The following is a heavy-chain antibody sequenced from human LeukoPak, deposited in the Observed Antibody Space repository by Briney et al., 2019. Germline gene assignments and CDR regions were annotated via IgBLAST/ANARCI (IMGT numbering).Heavy chain of an antibody. CDR3: ARFSGSSIGPMMLFDI. Sequence: PSETLSLTCAVSGGSISSSNWWSWVRQPPGKGLEWIGEIYHSGSTNYNPSLKSRVTISVDKSKNQFSLKLSSVTAADTAVYYCARFSGSSIGPMMLFDIWGQGTMVTVSS. D-gene: IGHD4/OR15-4a*01. J-gene: IGHJ3*02. CDR1: GGSISSSNW. V-gene: IGHV4-4*02. CDR2: IYHSGST.